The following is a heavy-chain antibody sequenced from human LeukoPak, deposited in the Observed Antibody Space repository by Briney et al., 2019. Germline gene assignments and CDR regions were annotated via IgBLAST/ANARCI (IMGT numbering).Heavy chain of an antibody. CDR3: AKGGGYSAYDPYYYYGMDV. V-gene: IGHV3-9*01. CDR2: ISWNSESI. CDR1: GFFFNNYA. D-gene: IGHD5-12*01. Sequence: GGSLRLSCAGSGFFFNNYAMHWVRQPPGKGLEWVSGISWNSESIDYADSVKGRFTISRDNAKNSPYLLMNSLRAEDTALYYCAKGGGYSAYDPYYYYGMDVWGQGTTVAVSS. J-gene: IGHJ6*02.